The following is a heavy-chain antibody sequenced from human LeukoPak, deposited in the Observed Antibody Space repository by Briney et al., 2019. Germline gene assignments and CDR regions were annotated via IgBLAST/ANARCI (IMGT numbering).Heavy chain of an antibody. Sequence: SETLSLTCTVSGGSISSYYWSWIRQPPGKGLEWIGYIYYSGSTNYNSSLKSRVTISVDTSKNQFSLKLSSVTAADTAVYYCARGHGITGTTGYFDYWGQGTLVTVSS. CDR3: ARGHGITGTTGYFDY. J-gene: IGHJ4*02. CDR1: GGSISSYY. V-gene: IGHV4-59*01. D-gene: IGHD1-20*01. CDR2: IYYSGST.